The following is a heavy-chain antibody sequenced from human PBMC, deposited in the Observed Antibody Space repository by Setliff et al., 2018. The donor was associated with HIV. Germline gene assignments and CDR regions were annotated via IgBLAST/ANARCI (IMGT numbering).Heavy chain of an antibody. Sequence: PSETLSLTCDVFGGSFSGYYWSWIRQPPGKGLEWIGSIVYSGTTYYNVSLESRVTISVDTSKNQFSLKLSSVTAADAAVYYCARSPSYRSSWEYYFDYWGQGILVTVS. CDR1: GGSFSGYY. D-gene: IGHD6-13*01. V-gene: IGHV4-34*12. CDR2: IVYSGTT. J-gene: IGHJ4*02. CDR3: ARSPSYRSSWEYYFDY.